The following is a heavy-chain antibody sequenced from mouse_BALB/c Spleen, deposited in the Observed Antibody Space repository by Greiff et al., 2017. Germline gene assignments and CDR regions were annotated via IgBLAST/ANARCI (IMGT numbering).Heavy chain of an antibody. J-gene: IGHJ1*01. CDR1: GYSITSGYY. CDR3: ARDYGSSYSYWYFDV. CDR2: ISYDGSN. V-gene: IGHV3-6*02. D-gene: IGHD1-1*01. Sequence: DVKLQESGPGLVKPSQSLSLTCSVTGYSITSGYYWNWIRQFPGNKLEWMGYISYDGSNNYNPSLKNRISITRDTSKNQFFLKLNSVTTEDTATYYCARDYGSSYSYWYFDVWGAGTTVTVSS.